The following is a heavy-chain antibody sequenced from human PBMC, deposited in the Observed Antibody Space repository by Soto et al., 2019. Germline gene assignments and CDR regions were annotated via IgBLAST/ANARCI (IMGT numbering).Heavy chain of an antibody. J-gene: IGHJ4*02. Sequence: GEFLKISCKGSGYSFAGYWITWVRQKPGKGLEWMGRIDPSDSQTYYSPSFRGHVTISVTKSITTVFLQWSSLRASDTAMYYCARQIYDSDTGPNFQYYFDSWGQGTPVTVSS. V-gene: IGHV5-10-1*01. CDR1: GYSFAGYW. CDR3: ARQIYDSDTGPNFQYYFDS. D-gene: IGHD3-22*01. CDR2: IDPSDSQT.